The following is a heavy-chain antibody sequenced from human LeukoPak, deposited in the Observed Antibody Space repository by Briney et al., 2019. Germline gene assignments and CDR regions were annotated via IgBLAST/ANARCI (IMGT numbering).Heavy chain of an antibody. J-gene: IGHJ4*02. CDR1: GFTFSSYS. CDR3: ARDRSAGLTHDY. CDR2: ISSSSSYI. Sequence: PGGSLRLSCAASGFTFSSYSMNWVRQAPGKGLEWVSSISSSSSYIYYADSVKGRFTISRDNAKNSLYLQMNGLRAEDTAVYYWARDRSAGLTHDYWGQGTLVTVSS. V-gene: IGHV3-21*01. D-gene: IGHD3/OR15-3a*01.